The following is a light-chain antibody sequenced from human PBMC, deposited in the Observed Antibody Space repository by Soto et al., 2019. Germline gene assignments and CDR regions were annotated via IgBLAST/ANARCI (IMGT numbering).Light chain of an antibody. CDR1: QTIGNK. CDR2: GAS. Sequence: EIVLAPSPATLSVSPVERATLSCRATQTIGNKLAWYLQRPGQAPRLLMYGASTRATDIPARFSGSGSGTEFTLTITGLQSEDWAVYYGQKYNGWPWTFGLGTKLEIK. CDR3: QKYNGWPWT. V-gene: IGKV3-15*01. J-gene: IGKJ1*01.